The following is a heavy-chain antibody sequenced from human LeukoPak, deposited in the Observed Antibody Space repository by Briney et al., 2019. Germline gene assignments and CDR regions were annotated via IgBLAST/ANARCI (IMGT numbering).Heavy chain of an antibody. J-gene: IGHJ6*03. V-gene: IGHV4-4*02. CDR1: GGSISSTNW. CDR2: IYHSGST. CDR3: ARVMGLRLLEWLYYYMDV. D-gene: IGHD3-3*01. Sequence: PSGTLSLTCAVSGGSISSTNWWSWVRQPPGKGLEWIGEIYHSGSTNYNPSLKSRVTISVDTSKNQFSLKLSSVTAADTAVYYCARVMGLRLLEWLYYYMDVWGKGTTVTVSS.